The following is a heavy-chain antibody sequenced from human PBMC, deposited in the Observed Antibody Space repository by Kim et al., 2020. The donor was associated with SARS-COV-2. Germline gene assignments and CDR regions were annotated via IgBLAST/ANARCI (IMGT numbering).Heavy chain of an antibody. J-gene: IGHJ6*02. V-gene: IGHV3-48*02. CDR3: ARDHHPMGITIFGVVPLGMDV. CDR1: GFTFSSYS. D-gene: IGHD3-3*01. Sequence: GGSLRLSCAASGFTFSSYSMNWVRQAPGKGLEWVSYISSSSSTIYYADSVKGRFTISRDNAKNSLYLQMNSLRDEDTAVYYCARDHHPMGITIFGVVPLGMDVWGQGTTVTVSS. CDR2: ISSSSSTI.